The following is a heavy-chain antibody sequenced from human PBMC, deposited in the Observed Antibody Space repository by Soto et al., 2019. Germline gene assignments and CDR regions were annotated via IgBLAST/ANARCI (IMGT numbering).Heavy chain of an antibody. J-gene: IGHJ6*02. CDR2: ISAYNGNT. CDR3: ARDAPSYDSSGYPTPSGYYYYGMDV. Sequence: ASVKVSCKASGYTFTSYGISWVRQAPGQGLEWMGWISAYNGNTNYAQKLQGRVTMTTDTSTSTAYMELRSLRSDGTAVYYCARDAPSYDSSGYPTPSGYYYYGMDVWGQGTTVTVSS. V-gene: IGHV1-18*04. D-gene: IGHD3-22*01. CDR1: GYTFTSYG.